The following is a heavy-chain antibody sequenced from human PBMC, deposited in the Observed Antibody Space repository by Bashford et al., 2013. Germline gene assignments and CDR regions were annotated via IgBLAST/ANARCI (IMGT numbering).Heavy chain of an antibody. V-gene: IGHV3-74*01. J-gene: IGHJ4*02. D-gene: IGHD1-26*01. CDR3: ARDVHSGSHYPVDF. CDR2: IYNDGSDT. Sequence: VRQAPGKGLEWVSRIYNDGSDTTYADSVKGRFTISRDNVKNTLYLQMNSLRIEDTGVYFCARDVHSGSHYPVDFWGQGTWSPSPQ.